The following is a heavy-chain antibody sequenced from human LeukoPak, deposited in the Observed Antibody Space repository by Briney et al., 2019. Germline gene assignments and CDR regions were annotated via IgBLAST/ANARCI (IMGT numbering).Heavy chain of an antibody. CDR2: INSDGSST. D-gene: IGHD2-15*01. J-gene: IGHJ4*02. V-gene: IGHV3-74*01. CDR3: ASTYSLFTVFDS. CDR1: GFTFYNFW. Sequence: PGGSLRLSCAASGFTFYNFWMHWVRQAPGKGLVWVSHINSDGSSTRYADSVKGRFTISRDNAKNTLYLQMNSLRAEDTAVYYCASTYSLFTVFDSWGQGTLVTVSS.